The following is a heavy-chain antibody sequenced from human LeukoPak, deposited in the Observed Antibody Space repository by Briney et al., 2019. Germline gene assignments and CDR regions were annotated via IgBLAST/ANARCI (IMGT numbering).Heavy chain of an antibody. V-gene: IGHV1-46*01. CDR3: ARGGFSYCSSTSCHSNWFDP. D-gene: IGHD2-2*01. CDR1: GYTFTSYY. CDR2: INPSGGSP. J-gene: IGHJ5*02. Sequence: EASVKVSCKASGYTFTSYYMHWVRQAPGQGREWMGIINPSGGSPSHAKKFQGRVTMTRETSTSTVYMELSSLRSEDTAVYCCARGGFSYCSSTSCHSNWFDPWGQGTLVTVSS.